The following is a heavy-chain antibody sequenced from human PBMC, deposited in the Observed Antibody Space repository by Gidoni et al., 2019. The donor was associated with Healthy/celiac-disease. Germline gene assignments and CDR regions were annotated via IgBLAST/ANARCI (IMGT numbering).Heavy chain of an antibody. CDR2: IIPILGIA. Sequence: VRQAPGQGLEWMGRIIPILGIANYAQKCQGRVTITADKSTSTAYMELSSLRSEDTAVYYGATLDRVMTDPPIDYWGQGTLVTVSS. CDR3: ATLDRVMTDPPIDY. J-gene: IGHJ4*02. D-gene: IGHD3-16*01. V-gene: IGHV1-69*02.